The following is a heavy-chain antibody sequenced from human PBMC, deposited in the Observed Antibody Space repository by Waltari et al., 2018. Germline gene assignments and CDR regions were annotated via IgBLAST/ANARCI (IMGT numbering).Heavy chain of an antibody. V-gene: IGHV1-24*01. J-gene: IGHJ4*02. D-gene: IGHD2-2*02. CDR1: VYTLTELS. Sequence: QVQLVQSGAEVKKPGASVKVSCKVSVYTLTELSMPRVPTALGKGLEWMGGFDPEDGETIYAQKFQGRVTMTEDTSTDTAYMELSSLRSEDTAVYYCATPGVVPAAIRRGYFDYWGQGTLVTVSS. CDR2: FDPEDGET. CDR3: ATPGVVPAAIRRGYFDY.